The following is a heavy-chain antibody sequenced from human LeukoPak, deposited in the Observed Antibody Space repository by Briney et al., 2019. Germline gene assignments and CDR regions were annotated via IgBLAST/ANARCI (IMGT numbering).Heavy chain of an antibody. CDR3: ARGPNYYGSGRSWFDP. J-gene: IGHJ5*02. Sequence: ASVKVSCKASGYTFTGYYIHWVRQAPGQGLDWMGWINPNNGDTKYEEKFQGRVTMTGDTSISTAYMELSRLRSDDTALYYCARGPNYYGSGRSWFDPWAREPWSPSPQ. D-gene: IGHD3-10*01. V-gene: IGHV1-2*02. CDR2: INPNNGDT. CDR1: GYTFTGYY.